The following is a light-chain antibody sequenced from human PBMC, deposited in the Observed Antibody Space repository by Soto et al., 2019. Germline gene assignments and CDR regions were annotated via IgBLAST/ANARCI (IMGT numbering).Light chain of an antibody. CDR3: LQDYNYPWT. Sequence: AIQMTQSPSSLSASVGDRVTITCRASQGIRNDLGWYQQKPGKAPKLLIYAASSLQSGFPSRFSGSGSGTDFTLNVSGLQPEDFATYYCLQDYNYPWTFCQGTKVEIK. J-gene: IGKJ1*01. CDR1: QGIRND. CDR2: AAS. V-gene: IGKV1-6*01.